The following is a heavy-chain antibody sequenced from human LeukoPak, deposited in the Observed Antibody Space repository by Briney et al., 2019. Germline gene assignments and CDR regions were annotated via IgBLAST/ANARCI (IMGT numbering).Heavy chain of an antibody. D-gene: IGHD6-25*01. CDR1: GVSISRNYA. CDR3: VRGGYWAFDY. V-gene: IGHV4-4*02. CDR2: IYHSGSI. J-gene: IGHJ4*02. Sequence: PSETLSLTCDVSGVSISRNYAWSWVRQPPGKGLEWIGAIYHSGSISYNPSLKSRVTMSVDKSKNQFYLKLTSVTAADTAVYFCVRGGYWAFDYWGQGTLVTVSS.